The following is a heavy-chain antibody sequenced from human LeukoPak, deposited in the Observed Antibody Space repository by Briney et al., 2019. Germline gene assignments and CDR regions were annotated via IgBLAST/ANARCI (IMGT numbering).Heavy chain of an antibody. V-gene: IGHV3-48*03. Sequence: GGSLRLSCAASGFTFSSYEMNWVRQAPGKGLEWVSYISSSGSTIYYADSVKGRFTISRDNAKNSLYLQMNSLRAEDTAIYYCAKDLHDIVVVPAAILDFWGQGTLVTVSS. CDR2: ISSSGSTI. D-gene: IGHD2-2*01. J-gene: IGHJ4*02. CDR1: GFTFSSYE. CDR3: AKDLHDIVVVPAAILDF.